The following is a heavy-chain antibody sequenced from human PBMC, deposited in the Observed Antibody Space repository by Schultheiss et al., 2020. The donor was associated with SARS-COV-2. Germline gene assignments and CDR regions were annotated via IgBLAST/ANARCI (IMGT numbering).Heavy chain of an antibody. Sequence: GGSLRLSCAVSGFTVSASYMSWVRQAPGKGLEWVSVFHPDDTTHYADSVKGRFTISRDHSKNTLYLQMNSLRAEDTAVYFCARDLLTGDAFDIWGQGTMVTVSS. CDR2: FHPDDTT. CDR1: GFTVSASY. D-gene: IGHD1-20*01. CDR3: ARDLLTGDAFDI. J-gene: IGHJ3*02. V-gene: IGHV3-53*01.